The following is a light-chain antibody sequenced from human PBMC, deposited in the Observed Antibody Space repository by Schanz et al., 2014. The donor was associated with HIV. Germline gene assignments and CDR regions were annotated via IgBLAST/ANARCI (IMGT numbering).Light chain of an antibody. CDR1: AFNIGHYS. Sequence: QSVLTQPPSVSAAPGQRVTISCSGSAFNIGHYSVSWYQQFPGTVPKLLIYDNNERPSDIPDRFSGSKTGTSATLVIIGLQTGDEADYYCGTWDSTLFGVVFGGGTKLTVL. J-gene: IGLJ2*01. CDR3: GTWDSTLFGVV. CDR2: DNN. V-gene: IGLV1-51*01.